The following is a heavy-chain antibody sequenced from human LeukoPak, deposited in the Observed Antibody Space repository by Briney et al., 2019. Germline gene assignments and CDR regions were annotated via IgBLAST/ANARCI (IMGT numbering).Heavy chain of an antibody. J-gene: IGHJ4*02. V-gene: IGHV3-30-3*01. Sequence: QPGGSLRLSCAASGFTFSSYAMHWVRQAPGKGLEWVAVISYDGSNKYYADSVKGRFTISRDNSKNTLYLQMNSLRAEDTAVYCCAVLLYYDFWSGPPDYWGQGTLVTVSS. CDR1: GFTFSSYA. D-gene: IGHD3-3*01. CDR3: AVLLYYDFWSGPPDY. CDR2: ISYDGSNK.